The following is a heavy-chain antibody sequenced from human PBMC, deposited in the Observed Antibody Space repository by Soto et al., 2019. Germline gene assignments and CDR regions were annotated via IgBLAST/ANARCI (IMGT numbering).Heavy chain of an antibody. J-gene: IGHJ4*02. V-gene: IGHV3-15*01. CDR2: IKPNTNGGAI. CDR3: TTPAIPVDGTQPFNY. D-gene: IGHD6-19*01. CDR1: GFTFSSAP. Sequence: EVQLVESGGGFVKPGESLTLSCAASGFTFSSAPMSWVRQAPGKGLELVGRIKPNTNGGAIDYLAPVKGRFTLSRDDSKNTLYLQMNSLKIEDSALYYCTTPAIPVDGTQPFNYWGQGALVTVSS.